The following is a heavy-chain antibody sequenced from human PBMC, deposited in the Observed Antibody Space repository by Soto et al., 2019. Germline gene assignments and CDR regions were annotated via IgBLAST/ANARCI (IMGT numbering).Heavy chain of an antibody. V-gene: IGHV3-23*01. CDR2: ITGSGSDT. J-gene: IGHJ4*02. CDR1: RDTFYNYA. D-gene: IGHD2-2*01. Sequence: AASRDTFYNYAMGWVRQAQGQGLEWVSAITGSGSDTYYLDSVKGRFTISRDNSKNTLYLQMNSLRAEDAAIYYCAKLGSSTWSPHYYFDYRVQGTLVSVSS. CDR3: AKLGSSTWSPHYYFDY.